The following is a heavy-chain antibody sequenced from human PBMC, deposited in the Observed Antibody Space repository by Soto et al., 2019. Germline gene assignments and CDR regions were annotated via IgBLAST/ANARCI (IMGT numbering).Heavy chain of an antibody. CDR2: IYHSETT. J-gene: IGHJ6*02. Sequence: QLQLQESGSGLMKPSQTLSLSCAVSGGSISSGGYSWSWIRLPPGKGLEWIGYIYHSETTNYNPSLKSRVTISVDRSKNHLSLKLKSVTPADTAVYYCARDSRSTTTYGLDVWGQGTTVTVSS. D-gene: IGHD4-4*01. V-gene: IGHV4-30-2*01. CDR1: GGSISSGGYS. CDR3: ARDSRSTTTYGLDV.